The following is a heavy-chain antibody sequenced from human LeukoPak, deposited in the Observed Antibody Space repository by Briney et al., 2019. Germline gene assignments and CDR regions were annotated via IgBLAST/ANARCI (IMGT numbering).Heavy chain of an antibody. V-gene: IGHV4-31*02. CDR1: GGXISSGGYY. J-gene: IGHJ4*02. D-gene: IGHD6-13*01. CDR3: VRCSSSSYYFDY. CDR2: IYYSGST. Sequence: LXLTXXVSGGXISSGGYYWSWIRQHPGKGLEWVGYIYYSGSTYYNPSLKSRVTISVDTSKNQFSLKLSSVTAADTAVYYCVRCSSSSYYFDYWGQGTLVTVSS.